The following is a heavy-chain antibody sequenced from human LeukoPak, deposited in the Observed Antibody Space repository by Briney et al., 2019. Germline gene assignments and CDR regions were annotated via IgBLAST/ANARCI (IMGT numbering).Heavy chain of an antibody. D-gene: IGHD3-10*01. V-gene: IGHV3-23*01. J-gene: IGHJ4*02. Sequence: GGSLRLSCAASRFTFNSYAMSWVRQAPGKGLEWVSVIGGSNGITFYVGSVKGRFTISRDNSKNTLYLQMNSLRAEDTAVYYCALLITMVRGVTPFDYWGQGTLVTVSS. CDR1: RFTFNSYA. CDR3: ALLITMVRGVTPFDY. CDR2: IGGSNGIT.